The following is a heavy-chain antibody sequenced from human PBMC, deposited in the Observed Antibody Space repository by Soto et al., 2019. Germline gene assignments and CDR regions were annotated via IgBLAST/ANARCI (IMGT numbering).Heavy chain of an antibody. CDR2: IYDSEST. CDR1: GGSLSTYF. CDR3: ARAGMAGNGFAH. V-gene: IGHV4-59*01. Sequence: QVQLQESGPGLVKPSETLSLTCTVSGGSLSTYFWSWIRQPPGKGLEWIGYIYDSESTNYNPSLMSRDTMSLATSNPQLSLTLISVTAAATAVYYCARAGMAGNGFAHWGQGTRVTVS. J-gene: IGHJ5*02. D-gene: IGHD6-13*01.